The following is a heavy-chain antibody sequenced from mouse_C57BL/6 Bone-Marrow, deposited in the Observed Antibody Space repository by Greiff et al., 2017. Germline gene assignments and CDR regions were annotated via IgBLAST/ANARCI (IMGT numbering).Heavy chain of an antibody. CDR3: ARPNWDVAWFAY. V-gene: IGHV2-2*01. D-gene: IGHD4-1*01. CDR2: IWSGGST. J-gene: IGHJ3*01. CDR1: GFSLTSYG. Sequence: QVQLQQSGPGLVQPSQSLSITCTVSGFSLTSYGVHWVRQSPGKGLEWLGVIWSGGSTDYNAAFISRLSISKDNSKSQVFFKRNSLQADDTAIYSCARPNWDVAWFAYWGQGTLVTVSA.